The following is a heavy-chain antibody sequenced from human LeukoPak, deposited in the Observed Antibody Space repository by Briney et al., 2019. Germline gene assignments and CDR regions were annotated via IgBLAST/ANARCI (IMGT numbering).Heavy chain of an antibody. CDR1: GFTFSSYG. CDR3: GSGYYYYYMDV. V-gene: IGHV3-30*03. J-gene: IGHJ6*03. Sequence: GGSLRLSCAASGFTFSSYGMHWVRQAPGKGLEWVAVISYDGSNKYYADSVKGRFTISRDNSKNTLYLQMNSLRAEDTAVYYCGSGYYYYYMDVWGKGTTVTVSS. CDR2: ISYDGSNK.